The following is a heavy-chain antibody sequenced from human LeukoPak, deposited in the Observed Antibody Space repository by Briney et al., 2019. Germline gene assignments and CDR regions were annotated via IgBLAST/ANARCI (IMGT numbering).Heavy chain of an antibody. D-gene: IGHD6-19*01. J-gene: IGHJ4*02. Sequence: SVKVSCKASGGTFSSYAISWVRQAPGQRLEWMGGIIPIFGTANYAQKFQGRVTITADKSTSTAYMELSSLRSEDTAVYYCARVSVISGWAFDYWGQGTLVTVSS. CDR1: GGTFSSYA. CDR2: IIPIFGTA. CDR3: ARVSVISGWAFDY. V-gene: IGHV1-69*06.